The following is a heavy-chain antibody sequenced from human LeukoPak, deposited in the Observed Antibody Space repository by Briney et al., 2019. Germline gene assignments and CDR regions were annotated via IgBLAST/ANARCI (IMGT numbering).Heavy chain of an antibody. V-gene: IGHV1-69*05. CDR2: IIPIFGTA. D-gene: IGHD1-26*01. J-gene: IGHJ4*02. CDR1: GGTFSSYA. CDR3: ARGPWELLHYFDY. Sequence: SVKVSCKASGGTFSSYAISWVRQAPGQGLEWMGRIIPIFGTANYAQKFQGRVTITTDESTSTAYMELSSLRSEDTAVYYCARGPWELLHYFDYWGQGTLVTVSS.